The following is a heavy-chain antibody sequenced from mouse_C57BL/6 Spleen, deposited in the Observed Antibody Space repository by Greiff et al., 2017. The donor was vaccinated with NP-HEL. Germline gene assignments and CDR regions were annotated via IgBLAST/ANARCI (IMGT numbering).Heavy chain of an antibody. V-gene: IGHV1-81*01. CDR3: ARLGYYDYDWYFDV. CDR1: GYTFTSYG. J-gene: IGHJ1*03. D-gene: IGHD2-4*01. Sequence: QVQLQQSGAELARPGASVKLSCKASGYTFTSYGISWVKQRTGQGLEWIGEIYPRSGNTYYNEKFKGKATLTADKSSSTAYMELRSLTSEDSAVYFCARLGYYDYDWYFDVWGTGTTVTVSS. CDR2: IYPRSGNT.